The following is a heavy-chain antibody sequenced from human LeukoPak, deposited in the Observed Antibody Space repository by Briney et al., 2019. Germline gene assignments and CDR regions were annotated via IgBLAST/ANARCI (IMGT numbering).Heavy chain of an antibody. V-gene: IGHV4-34*01. D-gene: IGHD5-24*01. J-gene: IGHJ4*02. CDR3: ASRRWDY. CDR1: GGPFSGYY. Sequence: SETLSLTCAVYGGPFSGYYWSWIRQPPGKGLEWVGEINHSGSTNYNPSLKSRVTISVDTSKNQFSLKLSSVTAADTAVYYCASRRWDYWGQGTLVTVSS. CDR2: INHSGST.